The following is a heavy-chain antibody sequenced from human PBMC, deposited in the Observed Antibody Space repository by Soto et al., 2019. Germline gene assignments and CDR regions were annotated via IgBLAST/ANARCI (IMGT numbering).Heavy chain of an antibody. V-gene: IGHV3-33*01. J-gene: IGHJ4*02. CDR3: ARINGDIVDY. D-gene: IGHD4-17*01. Sequence: GGSLRLSCAASGFTFSSHGMHWVRQAPGKGLEWVAVIWYDGSKKYYVDSVKGRFTISRDDSKRTLDLQMDSLRAEDTAVYYCARINGDIVDYWGQGTLVTVSS. CDR1: GFTFSSHG. CDR2: IWYDGSKK.